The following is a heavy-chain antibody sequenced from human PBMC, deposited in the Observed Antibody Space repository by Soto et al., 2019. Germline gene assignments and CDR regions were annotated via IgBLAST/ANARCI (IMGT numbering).Heavy chain of an antibody. J-gene: IGHJ6*02. CDR3: ARARVPAGCALFYYYYYGMDV. Sequence: ASVKVSCKASGYTFTGYYMHWVRQAPGQGLEWMGWINPNSGGTNYAQKFQGSVTMNRDTSISTAYMELSRLRSDDTAVYYCARARVPAGCALFYYYYYGMDVWGQGTTVTVSS. V-gene: IGHV1-2*02. CDR2: INPNSGGT. CDR1: GYTFTGYY. D-gene: IGHD2-2*01.